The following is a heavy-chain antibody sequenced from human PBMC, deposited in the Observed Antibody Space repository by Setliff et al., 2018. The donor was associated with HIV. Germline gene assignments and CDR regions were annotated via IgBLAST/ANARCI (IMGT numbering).Heavy chain of an antibody. V-gene: IGHV3-15*01. CDR3: AHTFRPDIVVVVASYYGMDV. J-gene: IGHJ6*02. D-gene: IGHD2-15*01. Sequence: GGSLRLSCAGSGFTFTDAWVSWVRQAPGKGLEWVGRIQSKTGGGTGTPDYTAPVRGRFTISRDDSGDTVFLQMNSLRAEDTAVYYCAHTFRPDIVVVVASYYGMDVWGQGTTVTVS. CDR1: GFTFTDAW. CDR2: IQSKTGGGTGTP.